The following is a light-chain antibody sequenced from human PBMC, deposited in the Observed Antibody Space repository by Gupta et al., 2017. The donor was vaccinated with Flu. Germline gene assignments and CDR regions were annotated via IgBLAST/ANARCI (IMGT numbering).Light chain of an antibody. Sequence: EIVLTQSPCTLSLSPGERGTLSCRASQRVPSSYLSWYLQRPGQPPRLLIYGANSRASGTPDRFSGTYSGTDFTLTIRRLVPEDFGVYFCQQYGASPWTFGQGTKVEIK. V-gene: IGKV3-20*01. CDR3: QQYGASPWT. CDR2: GAN. CDR1: QRVPSSY. J-gene: IGKJ1*01.